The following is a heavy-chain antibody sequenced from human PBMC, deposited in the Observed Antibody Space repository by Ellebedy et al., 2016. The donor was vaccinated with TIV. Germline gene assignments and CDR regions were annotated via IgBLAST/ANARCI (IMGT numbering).Heavy chain of an antibody. Sequence: GESLKTSCAASGFSVRSAYVTWVRQAPGKGLDWVSIIYSGGETFYADSVKGRFTISRDNSKTTLYLHMNSLRAEETAVYYCARRIAVAGFDPWGQGTLVTVSS. CDR2: IYSGGET. CDR1: GFSVRSAY. J-gene: IGHJ5*02. CDR3: ARRIAVAGFDP. D-gene: IGHD6-19*01. V-gene: IGHV3-53*01.